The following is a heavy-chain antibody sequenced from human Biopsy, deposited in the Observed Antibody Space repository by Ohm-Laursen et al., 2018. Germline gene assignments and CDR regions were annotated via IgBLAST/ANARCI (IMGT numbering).Heavy chain of an antibody. J-gene: IGHJ4*02. D-gene: IGHD2-21*01. CDR2: ISPTADII. V-gene: IGHV3-11*01. CDR3: AKIPPSRCDSGECYPIFDY. Sequence: GSLRLSCAASGFTFSDHYMSWIRQAPGKGLEWLSYISPTADIIFVTDSVKGRFTISRDNAKNSLYLQMNSLRAEDTAIYYCAKIPPSRCDSGECYPIFDYWGQGTLVTVSS. CDR1: GFTFSDHY.